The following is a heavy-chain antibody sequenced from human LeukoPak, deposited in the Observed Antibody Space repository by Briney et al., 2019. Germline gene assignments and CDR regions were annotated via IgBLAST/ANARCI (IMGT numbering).Heavy chain of an antibody. J-gene: IGHJ4*02. Sequence: GGSLRLSCAASGLSSYSLNWVRQAPGKGLEWVSSISSGSDYIYYADSVKGRFTISRDNAKNSLYLQMNSLRAEDTAIYYCARDPWGTHAYWGQGTLVTVSS. V-gene: IGHV3-21*01. D-gene: IGHD3-16*01. CDR3: ARDPWGTHAY. CDR2: ISSGSDYI. CDR1: GLSSYS.